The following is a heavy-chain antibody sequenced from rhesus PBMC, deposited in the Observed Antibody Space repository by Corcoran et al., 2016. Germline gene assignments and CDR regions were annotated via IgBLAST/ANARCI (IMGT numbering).Heavy chain of an antibody. CDR3: ARDMVRGDYYDLKALDY. CDR1: GGSISDSYR. CDR2: IYGSSTST. J-gene: IGHJ4*01. D-gene: IGHD3-34*01. Sequence: QVQLQESGPGVVKPSETLSLTCAVSGGSISDSYRWSWIRQRPGKGLEWIGYIYGSSTSTTYTPTLKSRVTISKDTSKNQFSLKLSSVTAADTAVYYCARDMVRGDYYDLKALDYWGQGVLVTVSS. V-gene: IGHV4S10*01.